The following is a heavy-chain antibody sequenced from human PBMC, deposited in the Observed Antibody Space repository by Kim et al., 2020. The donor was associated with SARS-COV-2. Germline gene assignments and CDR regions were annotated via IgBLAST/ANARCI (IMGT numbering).Heavy chain of an antibody. CDR1: GYTFTGYY. CDR3: LGESGSFPDAFDI. V-gene: IGHV1-2*02. CDR2: INPNSGGT. D-gene: IGHD1-26*01. J-gene: IGHJ3*02. Sequence: ASVKVSCKASGYTFTGYYMHWVRQAPGQGLEWMGWINPNSGGTNYAQKFQGRVTMTRDTSISTAYMELSRLRSDDTAVYYCLGESGSFPDAFDIWGQGTMVTVSS.